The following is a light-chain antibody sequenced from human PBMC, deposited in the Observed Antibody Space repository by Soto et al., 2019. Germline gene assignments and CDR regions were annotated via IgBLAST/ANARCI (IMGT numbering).Light chain of an antibody. V-gene: IGKV1-27*01. CDR3: QKYDTAPT. CDR1: QGISDY. J-gene: IGKJ1*01. CDR2: AAS. Sequence: IQMTQSPSSLSASVGDRVTITCRASQGISDYLAWYQQKPGKIPKLLIYAASTSQSGVPSRLSGSGSGTDFTLSIRSLQPEDFASYYCQKYDTAPTFGPGTKVDIK.